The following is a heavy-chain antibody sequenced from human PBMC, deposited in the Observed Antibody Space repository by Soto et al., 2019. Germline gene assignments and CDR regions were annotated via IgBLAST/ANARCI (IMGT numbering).Heavy chain of an antibody. CDR2: IDPVDSYT. CDR3: ARIESIARNWFDP. V-gene: IGHV5-10-1*01. J-gene: IGHJ5*02. CDR1: GYSFTNYW. Sequence: GESLKISCKGSGYSFTNYWISWVRRMPGKGLEWMANIDPVDSYTIYSPSFQGHVTFSVDTSISTAYLQWSSLKASDTAMYYCARIESIARNWFDPWGQGTLVTVS. D-gene: IGHD6-13*01.